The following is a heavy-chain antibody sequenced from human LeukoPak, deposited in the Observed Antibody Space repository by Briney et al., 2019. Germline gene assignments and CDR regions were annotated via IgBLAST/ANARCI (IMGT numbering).Heavy chain of an antibody. CDR2: INHSGST. CDR3: ARGFYWRPITMVRGYYYYGMDV. Sequence: SETLSLTCAVYGGSFSGYYWSWIRQPPGKGLEWIGEINHSGSTNYNPSLKSRVTISVDTSKNQFSLKLSSVTAADTAVYYCARGFYWRPITMVRGYYYYGMDVWGKGTTVTVSS. D-gene: IGHD3-10*01. V-gene: IGHV4-34*01. J-gene: IGHJ6*04. CDR1: GGSFSGYY.